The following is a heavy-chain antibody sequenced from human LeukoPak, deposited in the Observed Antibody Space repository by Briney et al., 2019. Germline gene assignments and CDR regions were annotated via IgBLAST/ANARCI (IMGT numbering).Heavy chain of an antibody. D-gene: IGHD6-13*01. J-gene: IGHJ4*02. CDR3: ARLAAAGTPPSYLDY. V-gene: IGHV4-59*08. Sequence: SETLSLTCTVSGGSISSYYWSWIRQPPGKGLEWIGYIYYSGSTNYNPSLKSRVTISVDTSKNQFSLKLSSVTAADTAVYHCARLAAAGTPPSYLDYWGQGTLVTVSS. CDR1: GGSISSYY. CDR2: IYYSGST.